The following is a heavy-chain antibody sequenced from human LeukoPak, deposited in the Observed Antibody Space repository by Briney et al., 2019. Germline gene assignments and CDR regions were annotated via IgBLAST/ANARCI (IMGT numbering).Heavy chain of an antibody. CDR1: GGSISSYY. CDR2: INHSGST. Sequence: SETLSLTCTVSGGSISSYYWSWIRQPPGKGLEWIGEINHSGSTNYNPSLKSRVTMSVDTSKNQFSLKLSSVTAADTAVYYCAREQWYSSSPHPFDYWGQGTLVTVSS. V-gene: IGHV4-34*01. J-gene: IGHJ4*02. D-gene: IGHD6-13*01. CDR3: AREQWYSSSPHPFDY.